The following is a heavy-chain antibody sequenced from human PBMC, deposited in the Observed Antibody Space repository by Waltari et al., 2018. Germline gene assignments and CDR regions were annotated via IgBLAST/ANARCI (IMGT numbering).Heavy chain of an antibody. D-gene: IGHD3-10*01. CDR2: VDPEDGET. V-gene: IGHV1-69-2*01. CDR3: AVRLLWFGELPY. J-gene: IGHJ4*02. CDR1: GYTFTDYY. Sequence: EVQLVQSGAEVKKPGATVQLTCTASGYTFTDYYMHWVQQAPGKGLEWMGRVDPEDGETIYAEKFQGRVTITADTSTDTAYMELSSLRSEDTAVYYCAVRLLWFGELPYWGQGTLVTVSS.